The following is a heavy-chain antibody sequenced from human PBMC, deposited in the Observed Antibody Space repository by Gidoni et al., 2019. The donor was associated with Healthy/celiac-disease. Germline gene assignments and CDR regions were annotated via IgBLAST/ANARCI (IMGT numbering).Heavy chain of an antibody. CDR3: ARLDGYNWRYFDY. J-gene: IGHJ4*02. Sequence: QVQLQESGPGLVKPSETLSLTCTVSGGSVSSGSYYWSWIRQPPGKGLEWIGYIYYSGSTNYNPSLKSRVTISVDTSKNQFSLKLSSVTAADTAVYYCARLDGYNWRYFDYWGQGTLVTVSS. CDR1: GGSVSSGSYY. D-gene: IGHD5-12*01. V-gene: IGHV4-61*01. CDR2: IYYSGST.